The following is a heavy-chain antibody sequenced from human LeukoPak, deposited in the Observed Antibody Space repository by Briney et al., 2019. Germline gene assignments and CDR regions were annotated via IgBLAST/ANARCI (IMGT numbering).Heavy chain of an antibody. Sequence: PGGSLRLSCAASGFTFSSYEMNWVRQAPGKGLEWVSSISSSSSYIYYADSVKGRFTISRDNAKNSLYLQMNSLRAEDTAVYYCARGGSGDYVFDYWGQGTLVTVSS. J-gene: IGHJ4*02. V-gene: IGHV3-21*01. CDR3: ARGGSGDYVFDY. CDR1: GFTFSSYE. CDR2: ISSSSSYI. D-gene: IGHD4-17*01.